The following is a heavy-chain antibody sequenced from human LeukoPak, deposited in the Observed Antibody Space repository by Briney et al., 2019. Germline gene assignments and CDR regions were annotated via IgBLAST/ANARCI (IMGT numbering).Heavy chain of an antibody. D-gene: IGHD4-11*01. J-gene: IGHJ4*02. CDR2: IYYSGST. V-gene: IGHV4-31*03. Sequence: SETLSLTCTVSGVSISSGGYYWSCIRQHPGTGLEWIGYIYYSGSTYYNPSLKSRLTISLDTSSNQFSLKLNSVTAADTAVYYCARGPVRDYSNYWGQGTLVTVSS. CDR3: ARGPVRDYSNY. CDR1: GVSISSGGYY.